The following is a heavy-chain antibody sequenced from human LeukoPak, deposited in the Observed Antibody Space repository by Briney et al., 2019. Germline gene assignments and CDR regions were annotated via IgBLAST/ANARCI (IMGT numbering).Heavy chain of an antibody. J-gene: IGHJ4*02. CDR1: GYTFTSYY. CDR3: ANDILTGYYNGEGDVTHTYYFDY. V-gene: IGHV1-46*01. CDR2: INPCGGRT. D-gene: IGHD3-9*01. Sequence: GASVKVSCKASGYTFTSYYMHWVRQAPGQGLEWMAIINPCGGRTSYAQKFQGRVTMTRDTSTSTVYMELSSLRYEDTAVYYCANDILTGYYNGEGDVTHTYYFDYWGQGTLVTVSS.